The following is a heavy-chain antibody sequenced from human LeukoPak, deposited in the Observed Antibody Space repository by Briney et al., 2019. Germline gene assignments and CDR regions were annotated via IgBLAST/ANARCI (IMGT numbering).Heavy chain of an antibody. V-gene: IGHV4-38-2*01. D-gene: IGHD3-22*01. CDR3: ARDLDEGYYYDNSDYYGVFVY. Sequence: KPSETLSLTCAVSGDFISSGYYWGWIRQSPGKGLEWIGTIYHSGSTYYNPSLKSRATISVDTSKNQFSLKLRSVTAADTAVYYCARDLDEGYYYDNSDYYGVFVYWGQGTLVTVSS. J-gene: IGHJ4*02. CDR2: IYHSGST. CDR1: GDFISSGYY.